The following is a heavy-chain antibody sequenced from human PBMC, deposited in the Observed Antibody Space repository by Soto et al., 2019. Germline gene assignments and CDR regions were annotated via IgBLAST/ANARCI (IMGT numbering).Heavy chain of an antibody. CDR3: ARFRAARTLYYFDY. D-gene: IGHD6-13*01. J-gene: IGHJ4*02. V-gene: IGHV3-21*01. CDR2: ISSSSSYI. Sequence: GGSLRLSCAASGFTLSSYSMNWVRQAPGKGLEWVSSISSSSSYIYYADSVKGRFTISRDNAKNSLYLQMNSLRAEDTAVYYCARFRAARTLYYFDYWGQGTLVTVSS. CDR1: GFTLSSYS.